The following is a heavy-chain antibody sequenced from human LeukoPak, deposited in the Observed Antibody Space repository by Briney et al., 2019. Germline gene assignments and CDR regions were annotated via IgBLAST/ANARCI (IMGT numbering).Heavy chain of an antibody. D-gene: IGHD6-6*01. CDR1: GFSLSTSGVG. CDR2: IYWDDDK. CDR3: ARDSSSYYMDV. J-gene: IGHJ6*03. V-gene: IGHV2-5*02. Sequence: SGATLVNPTQTLTLTCTFSGFSLSTSGVGVGWIRQPRGRALEWLALIYWDDDKRYNPSLKSRLTITKDTSKDQVVLTMTNMDPVDTATYYCARDSSSYYMDVWGKGTTVTVSS.